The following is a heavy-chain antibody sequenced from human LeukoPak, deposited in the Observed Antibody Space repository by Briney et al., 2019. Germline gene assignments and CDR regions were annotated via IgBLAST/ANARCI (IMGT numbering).Heavy chain of an antibody. J-gene: IGHJ4*02. V-gene: IGHV1-69*13. Sequence: SVKVSCKASGGTFSSYAISWVRQAPGQGLEWMGGIIPIFGTANYAQKFQGRVTITADESTSTAYMELSSLRSEDTAVYYCARGHSYGYGHFDYWGQGTLVTVSS. CDR3: ARGHSYGYGHFDY. CDR2: IIPIFGTA. D-gene: IGHD5-18*01. CDR1: GGTFSSYA.